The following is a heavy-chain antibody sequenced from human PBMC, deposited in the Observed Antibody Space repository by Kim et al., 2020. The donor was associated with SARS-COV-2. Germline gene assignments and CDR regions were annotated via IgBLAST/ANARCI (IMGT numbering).Heavy chain of an antibody. V-gene: IGHV1-2*02. CDR3: ARFSVFTPPFDC. Sequence: NYAQKFQGRVTMTRDTSISTAYMELSGLRSDDTAVYYCARFSVFTPPFDCWGQGTLVTVSS. D-gene: IGHD2-15*01. J-gene: IGHJ4*02.